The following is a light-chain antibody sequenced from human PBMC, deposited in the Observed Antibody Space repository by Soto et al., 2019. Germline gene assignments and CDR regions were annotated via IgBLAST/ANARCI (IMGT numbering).Light chain of an antibody. CDR2: DDN. CDR1: NIGTKS. Sequence: SYELTQPPSVSVAPGQTARITCGENNIGTKSVHWYQQKPGQDPVLVVYDDNVRPSGIPARISGSNSGNPATLTISRVEAGDEADYYCQVWDSSSMVFGGGTKLTVL. J-gene: IGLJ2*01. CDR3: QVWDSSSMV. V-gene: IGLV3-21*02.